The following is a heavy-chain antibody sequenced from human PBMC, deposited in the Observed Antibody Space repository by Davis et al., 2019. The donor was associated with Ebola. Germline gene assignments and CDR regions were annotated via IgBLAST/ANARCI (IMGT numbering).Heavy chain of an antibody. J-gene: IGHJ4*02. CDR3: ARGGYYDSSGSPNY. D-gene: IGHD3-22*01. CDR2: IKQDGSEK. CDR1: GFTFSSYW. V-gene: IGHV3-7*01. Sequence: PGGSLRLSCAASGFTFSSYWMSWVRQAPGKGLEWVANIKQDGSEKYYVDSVKGRFTISRDNAKNSLYLQMNSLRAEDTAVYYCARGGYYDSSGSPNYWGQGTLVTVSS.